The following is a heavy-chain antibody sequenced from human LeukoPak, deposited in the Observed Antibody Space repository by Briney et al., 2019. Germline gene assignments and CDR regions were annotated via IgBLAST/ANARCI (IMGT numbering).Heavy chain of an antibody. CDR2: INTNTGNP. CDR1: GYTFTSYA. D-gene: IGHD3-22*01. CDR3: ARSPSYYYDSSGYYARGSDY. Sequence: ASVKVSCKASGYTFTSYAMNWVRQAPGQGLEWMGWINTNTGNPTYAQGFTGRFVFSLGTSVSTAYLQISSLKAEDTAVYYCARSPSYYYDSSGYYARGSDYWGQGTLVTVSS. J-gene: IGHJ4*02. V-gene: IGHV7-4-1*02.